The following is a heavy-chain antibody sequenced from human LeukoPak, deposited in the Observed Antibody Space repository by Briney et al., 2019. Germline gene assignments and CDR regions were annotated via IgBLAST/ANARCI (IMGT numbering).Heavy chain of an antibody. D-gene: IGHD2-15*01. CDR1: GGSFSGYY. V-gene: IGHV4-34*01. CDR2: INHSGST. J-gene: IGHJ5*02. Sequence: PSQTLSLTSAVYGGSFSGYYWSWSRGPPRTGLEWIGEINHSGSTNYNPSLKSRVTISVDTSKNQFSLKLSSVTAADTAVYYCARTVQYCSGGSCYSWYLLADNWFDPWGQGTLVTVPS. CDR3: ARTVQYCSGGSCYSWYLLADNWFDP.